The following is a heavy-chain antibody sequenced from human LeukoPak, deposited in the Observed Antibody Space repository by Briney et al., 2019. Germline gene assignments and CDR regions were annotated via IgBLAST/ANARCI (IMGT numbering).Heavy chain of an antibody. D-gene: IGHD5-24*01. Sequence: TSETLSLTCTVSGGSISSSSYYWGWIRQPPGKGLEWIGSIYYSGSTYYNPSLKSRVTISVDTSKNQFSLKLSSVTAADTAVDYCARQGRDGYKVYYMDVWGKGTTVTVPS. J-gene: IGHJ6*03. CDR2: IYYSGST. V-gene: IGHV4-39*01. CDR1: GGSISSSSYY. CDR3: ARQGRDGYKVYYMDV.